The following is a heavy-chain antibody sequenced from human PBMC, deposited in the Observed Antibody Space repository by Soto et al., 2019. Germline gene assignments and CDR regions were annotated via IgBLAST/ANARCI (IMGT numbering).Heavy chain of an antibody. V-gene: IGHV3-15*01. CDR2: IKSKTDGGTI. CDR1: GFTFSNAW. Sequence: EVQLVESGGGLVKPGGSLRLSCAASGFTFSNAWMSWVRQAPGKGLEWVGRIKSKTDGGTIDYAAPVKGRFTISRDDSKNTLYLQMNSLKTEDTAVYYCTTDPIHYDILTGYPLFDYWGQGTLVTVSS. CDR3: TTDPIHYDILTGYPLFDY. D-gene: IGHD3-9*01. J-gene: IGHJ4*02.